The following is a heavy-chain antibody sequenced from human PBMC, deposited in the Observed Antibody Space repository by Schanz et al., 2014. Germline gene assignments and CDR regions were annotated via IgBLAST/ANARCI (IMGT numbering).Heavy chain of an antibody. Sequence: QVQLQQWGAGLLKPSETLSLTCAVYGGSFSDYYWSWIRQPPGKGLEWIGEINHSGSTNYNPSLKSQFPISLDPSKTQFSLKLSSVTAADTAVYYCARGHDYFWGSYRRSPWGYFDLWGRGSLVTVSS. J-gene: IGHJ2*01. V-gene: IGHV4-34*01. D-gene: IGHD3-16*02. CDR1: GGSFSDYY. CDR3: ARGHDYFWGSYRRSPWGYFDL. CDR2: INHSGST.